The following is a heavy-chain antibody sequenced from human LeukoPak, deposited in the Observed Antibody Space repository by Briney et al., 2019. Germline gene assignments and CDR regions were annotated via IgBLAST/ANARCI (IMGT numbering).Heavy chain of an antibody. CDR1: GFTFSDYG. V-gene: IGHV3-30*18. CDR2: ISYDGRNE. J-gene: IGHJ4*02. CDR3: AKDKPIDY. Sequence: GGSLRPSCVASGFTFSDYGMLWVRQPPGKGLEWVTVISYDGRNEHYADSVKGRFTISRDNSKNTVFLQMNTLRTEDTAVYFCAKDKPIDYWGQGILVTVSS. D-gene: IGHD1-14*01.